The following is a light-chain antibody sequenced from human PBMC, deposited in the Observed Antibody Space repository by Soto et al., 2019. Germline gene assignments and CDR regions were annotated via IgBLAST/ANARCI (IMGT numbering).Light chain of an antibody. CDR2: DTT. V-gene: IGLV7-46*01. CDR1: TGAVTSGHY. CDR3: LLSYTRARHVV. Sequence: QAVVTQEPSLPVSPGGTVTLTCGSSTGAVTSGHYPYWFQQKPGQAPRTLIYDTTKKHSWTPARFSGSLLGGKAALTLTGAQPEDEAEYYCLLSYTRARHVVFGGGTKVTVL. J-gene: IGLJ2*01.